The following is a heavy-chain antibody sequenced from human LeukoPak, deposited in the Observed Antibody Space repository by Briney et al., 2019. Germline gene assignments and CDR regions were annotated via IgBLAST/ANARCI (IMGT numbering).Heavy chain of an antibody. CDR3: AREGNYDFWSGYVYYYYYMAV. Sequence: ASVKVSCKASGGTFSSYAISWVRQAPGQGREWMGGIIPIFGTANYAQKFQGRVTITADESTRRAHMALSSLRSEDPAVYLCAREGNYDFWSGYVYYYYYMAVWGKGTTVTVSS. CDR1: GGTFSSYA. CDR2: IIPIFGTA. J-gene: IGHJ6*03. D-gene: IGHD3-3*01. V-gene: IGHV1-69*01.